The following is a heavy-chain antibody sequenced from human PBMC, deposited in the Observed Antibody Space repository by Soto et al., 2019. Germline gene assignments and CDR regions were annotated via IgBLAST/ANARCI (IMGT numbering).Heavy chain of an antibody. D-gene: IGHD2-15*01. V-gene: IGHV1-3*05. Sequence: QVQLVQSGAEEKKPGASVKVSCKASGYTFTSYAMHWVRQAPGQRLEWMGWINAGNGNTKYSQKFQGRVTLTRDTPASTAYMALSSLRSEDTAVYYCARIESGGADDWGQGTRVTVSS. CDR2: INAGNGNT. CDR1: GYTFTSYA. CDR3: ARIESGGADD. J-gene: IGHJ4*02.